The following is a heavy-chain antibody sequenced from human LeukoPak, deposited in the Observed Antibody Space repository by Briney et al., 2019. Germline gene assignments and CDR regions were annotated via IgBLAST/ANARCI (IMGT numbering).Heavy chain of an antibody. J-gene: IGHJ4*02. CDR3: ARGYDFWSGYHFDY. Sequence: SETLSLTCAVYGGSFSGYYWSWIRQPPGKGLDWIGEINHSGSTNYNPSLKSRVTISVDTFKNQFSLKLSSVTAADTAVYYCARGYDFWSGYHFDYWGQGTLVTVS. D-gene: IGHD3-3*01. CDR1: GGSFSGYY. CDR2: INHSGST. V-gene: IGHV4-34*01.